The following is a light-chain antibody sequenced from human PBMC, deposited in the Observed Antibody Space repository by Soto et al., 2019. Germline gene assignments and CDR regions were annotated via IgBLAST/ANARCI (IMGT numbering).Light chain of an antibody. V-gene: IGLV2-14*03. J-gene: IGLJ1*01. CDR1: SRDVGGSNF. Sequence: QSPLAQPASGSDSPGQSITISCTGTSRDVGGSNFVSWYQQHPGKPPKLIIYDVSNRPSGVSNRFSGSKSGSTASLIISRLQTEEEADYYCVSYTSSTTYVFGTGTKVTVL. CDR3: VSYTSSTTYV. CDR2: DVS.